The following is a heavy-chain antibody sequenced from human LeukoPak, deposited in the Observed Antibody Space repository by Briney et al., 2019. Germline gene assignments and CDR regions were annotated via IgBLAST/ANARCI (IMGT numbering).Heavy chain of an antibody. CDR3: ARCSGDCYYGFDI. CDR2: IHASGNT. CDR1: GFLVSSDY. J-gene: IGHJ3*02. D-gene: IGHD2-21*02. Sequence: GSLRLSCATSGFLVSSDYMSWVRQAPGKGLECVSLIHASGNTYFPDSVKGRFTVSRDNSKNTLYLQMNSLRAEDTAVYYCARCSGDCYYGFDIWGQGTMVTVSS. V-gene: IGHV3-53*01.